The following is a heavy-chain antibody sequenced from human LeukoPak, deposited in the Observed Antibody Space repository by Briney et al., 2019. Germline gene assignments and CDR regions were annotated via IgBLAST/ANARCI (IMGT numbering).Heavy chain of an antibody. CDR1: GYTFTSYY. V-gene: IGHV1-46*01. Sequence: ASVKVSCKASGYTFTSYYMHWVRQAPGQGLEWMGIINPSGGSTSYAQKFQGRVTMTRDTSTSTVYMELSSLRSEDTAVYYCATAGDNYYDSRWRAALTATRLFDIWGQGTMVTVSS. D-gene: IGHD3-22*01. CDR3: ATAGDNYYDSRWRAALTATRLFDI. CDR2: INPSGGST. J-gene: IGHJ3*02.